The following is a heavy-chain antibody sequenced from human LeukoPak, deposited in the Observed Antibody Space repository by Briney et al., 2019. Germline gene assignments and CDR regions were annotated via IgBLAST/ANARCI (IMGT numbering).Heavy chain of an antibody. D-gene: IGHD5-18*01. V-gene: IGHV1-8*01. Sequence: ASVKVSCKASGYTFTSYDINWVRQAPGQGLEWMGWMNPNSGNTGYAQKFQGRVTMTRNTSISTAYMELSSLRSEDTAVYYCARGGYSYGLGGYYGMDVWGQGTTVTVSS. CDR3: ARGGYSYGLGGYYGMDV. CDR2: MNPNSGNT. CDR1: GYTFTSYD. J-gene: IGHJ6*02.